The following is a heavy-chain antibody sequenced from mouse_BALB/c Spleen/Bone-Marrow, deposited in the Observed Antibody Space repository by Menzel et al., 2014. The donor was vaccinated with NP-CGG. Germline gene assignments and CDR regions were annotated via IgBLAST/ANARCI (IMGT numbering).Heavy chain of an antibody. Sequence: QVQLQQSGPGLVQPSQSLSITCTVSGFSLTSYGVRWVRQSPGKGLEWLGVIWRGGSTDYNAAFMSRLGITKDNSKSQVFFKMNSLQADDTAIYYCAKNYYGSSDYWGQGTTPTVSS. V-gene: IGHV2-5*01. CDR3: AKNYYGSSDY. D-gene: IGHD1-1*01. CDR1: GFSLTSYG. J-gene: IGHJ2*01. CDR2: IWRGGST.